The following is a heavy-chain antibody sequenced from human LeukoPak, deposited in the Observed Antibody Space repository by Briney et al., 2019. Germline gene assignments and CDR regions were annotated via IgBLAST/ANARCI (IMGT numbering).Heavy chain of an antibody. CDR2: IYTGGST. Sequence: GGSLRLSCAASGFTVSSNYMSWVRQAPGKGLEWVSVIYTGGSTYYADSVKGRFTISRDNSKNTLYLQMSSLRAEDTAVYYCARPGIADAFDVWGQGTMVTVSS. J-gene: IGHJ3*01. CDR3: ARPGIADAFDV. V-gene: IGHV3-53*01. D-gene: IGHD6-13*01. CDR1: GFTVSSNY.